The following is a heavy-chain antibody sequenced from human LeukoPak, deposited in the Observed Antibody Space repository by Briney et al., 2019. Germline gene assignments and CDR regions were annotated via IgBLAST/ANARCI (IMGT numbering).Heavy chain of an antibody. Sequence: TGGSLRLSCAASGFTFSSYAMHWVRQVPGKGLEWVAVISYDGSNKYYADSVKGRFTISRDNSKNTLYLQMNSLRAEDTAVYYCARDQGYSSGWIDGYYFGYWGQGTLVTVSS. D-gene: IGHD6-19*01. V-gene: IGHV3-30-3*01. CDR2: ISYDGSNK. J-gene: IGHJ4*02. CDR1: GFTFSSYA. CDR3: ARDQGYSSGWIDGYYFGY.